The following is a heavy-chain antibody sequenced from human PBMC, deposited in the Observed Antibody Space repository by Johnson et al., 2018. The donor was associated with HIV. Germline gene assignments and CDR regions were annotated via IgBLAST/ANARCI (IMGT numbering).Heavy chain of an antibody. Sequence: QVKLVESGGGLVQPGGSLRLSCAASGFTFSSYAMHWVRQAPGKGLEWVAVISYDGSNKYYAYSVKARFTISRDNSKNTLYLQMKSLRAEDTAVYYCAKDMYSGSYRGDAFDIWGQGTMVTVSS. CDR1: GFTFSSYA. V-gene: IGHV3-30-3*01. D-gene: IGHD1-26*01. J-gene: IGHJ3*02. CDR3: AKDMYSGSYRGDAFDI. CDR2: ISYDGSNK.